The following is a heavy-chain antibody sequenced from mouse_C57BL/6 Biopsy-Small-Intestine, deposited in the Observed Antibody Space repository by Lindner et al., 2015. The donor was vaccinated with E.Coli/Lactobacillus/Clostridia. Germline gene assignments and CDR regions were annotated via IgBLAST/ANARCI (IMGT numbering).Heavy chain of an antibody. V-gene: IGHV1-39*01. CDR1: GYTFTDYY. CDR2: INPNYGTT. Sequence: VQLQESGPELVKPGASVKMSCKASGYTFTDYYMNWVRQSNGKSLEWIGIINPNYGTTSYNQMFKGKATLTVDQSSSTAYMQLNSLTFEDSAVYFCATSQLGDAVDNWGQGTSVTVSS. D-gene: IGHD3-3*01. CDR3: ATSQLGDAVDN. J-gene: IGHJ4*01.